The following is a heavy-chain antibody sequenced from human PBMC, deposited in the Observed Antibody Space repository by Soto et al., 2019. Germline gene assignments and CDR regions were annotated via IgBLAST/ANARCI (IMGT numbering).Heavy chain of an antibody. Sequence: GGSLRLSCAASGFTFSSYAMHWVRQAPGKGLEWVAVISYDGSNKYYADSVKGRFTISRDNSKNTLYLQMNSLRAEDTAVYYCAREREETIVRGAQEPHYWGQGTLVTVSS. J-gene: IGHJ4*02. V-gene: IGHV3-30-3*01. CDR3: AREREETIVRGAQEPHY. CDR2: ISYDGSNK. CDR1: GFTFSSYA. D-gene: IGHD3-10*01.